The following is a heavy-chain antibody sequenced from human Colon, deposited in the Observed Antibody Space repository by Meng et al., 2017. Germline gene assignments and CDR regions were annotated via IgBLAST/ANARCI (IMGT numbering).Heavy chain of an antibody. CDR2: MSDSGTT. CDR3: ARDTLYGTDY. Sequence: QVHLHESGPGLVRPSDDLSLVCTVSGGSIKIGGYHWSWVRQHPGKGLEYIEFMSDSGTTDYNPSLRSRVSISEIGSSKNQFSLTLRSVTAADTATYFCARDTLYGTDYWGQGVLVTVSS. D-gene: IGHD4-17*01. J-gene: IGHJ4*02. CDR1: GGSIKIGGYH. V-gene: IGHV4-31*03.